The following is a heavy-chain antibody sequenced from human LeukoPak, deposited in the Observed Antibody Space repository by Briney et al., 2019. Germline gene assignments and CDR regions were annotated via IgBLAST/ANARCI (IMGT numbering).Heavy chain of an antibody. CDR2: ISISSSYI. D-gene: IGHD2-15*01. CDR1: GFTFSSNS. CDR3: ARAGRYCSGGSCYDYYYYYMDV. Sequence: GGSLRLSCAASGFTFSSNSMNRVRQPPATGMEWVSSISISSSYIYYADSVKERFTISRDNAKNSLYLQMNSLRAEDTAVYYCARAGRYCSGGSCYDYYYYYMDVWGKGTTVTVSS. J-gene: IGHJ6*03. V-gene: IGHV3-21*01.